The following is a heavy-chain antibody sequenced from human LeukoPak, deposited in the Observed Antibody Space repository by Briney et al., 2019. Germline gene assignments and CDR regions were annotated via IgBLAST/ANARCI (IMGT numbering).Heavy chain of an antibody. V-gene: IGHV3-74*01. CDR3: ARGTMVRGVTPSDY. J-gene: IGHJ4*02. Sequence: GGSLRLSCAASGFTFSSYWMHWVRQAPGKGLVWVSRINSDGSSTSYADSVKGRFTISRDNAKNSLYLQMNSLRAEDTAVYYCARGTMVRGVTPSDYWGQGTLVTVSS. CDR1: GFTFSSYW. D-gene: IGHD3-10*01. CDR2: INSDGSST.